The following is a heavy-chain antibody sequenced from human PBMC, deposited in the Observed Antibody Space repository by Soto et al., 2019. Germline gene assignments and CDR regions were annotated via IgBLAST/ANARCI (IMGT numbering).Heavy chain of an antibody. Sequence: GASVTVSCKASGYTFTSYAMHWVRQAPGQRLEWMGWINAGNGNTKYSQKFQGRVTITRDTSASTAYMELSSLRSEDTAVYYCARETLFGEARNWGQGTLVTVSS. CDR1: GYTFTSYA. V-gene: IGHV1-3*01. CDR3: ARETLFGEARN. J-gene: IGHJ4*02. D-gene: IGHD3-3*01. CDR2: INAGNGNT.